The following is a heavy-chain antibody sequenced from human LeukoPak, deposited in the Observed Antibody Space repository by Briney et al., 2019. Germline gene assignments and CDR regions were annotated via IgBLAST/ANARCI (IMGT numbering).Heavy chain of an antibody. J-gene: IGHJ5*02. CDR1: GGSISSTFYY. V-gene: IGHV4-39*01. CDR3: ARARDCGGDCYSFDP. Sequence: SETLSLTCTVSGGSISSTFYYWGWIRQPPGKGLEWIGSINYSGSTYYNPSLKSRVTISVDTSKNQFSLKLSSVTAVDTAVYYCARARDCGGDCYSFDPWGQGTLVTVSS. D-gene: IGHD2-21*02. CDR2: INYSGST.